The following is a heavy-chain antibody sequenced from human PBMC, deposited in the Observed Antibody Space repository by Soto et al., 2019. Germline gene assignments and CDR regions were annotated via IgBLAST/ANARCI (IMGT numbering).Heavy chain of an antibody. V-gene: IGHV3-33*01. CDR1: GFTFSSYG. J-gene: IGHJ3*02. CDR2: IWYDGSNK. D-gene: IGHD6-13*01. CDR3: ARGSDSSSWYDGDAFDI. Sequence: QVQLVESGGGVVQPGRSLRLSCAASGFTFSSYGMHWVRQAPGKGLEWVAVIWYDGSNKYYADSVKGRFTISRDNSKNTLYLQMNSLRAEDTAVYYCARGSDSSSWYDGDAFDIWDQGTMVTVSS.